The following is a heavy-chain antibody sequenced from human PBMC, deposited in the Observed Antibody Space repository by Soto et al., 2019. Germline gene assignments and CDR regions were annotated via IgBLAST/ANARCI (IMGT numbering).Heavy chain of an antibody. V-gene: IGHV3-9*01. Sequence: EVQLVESGGGLVQPGRSLRLSCAASGFTFDDYAMHWVRQAPGKGLEWVSGISWNSGSIGYADSVKGRFTISRENAKNSLYVQMNSLRAEDTALYYCATSTANYYYYYRDVWGKGTTVTVSS. CDR3: ATSTANYYYYYRDV. CDR1: GFTFDDYA. CDR2: ISWNSGSI. J-gene: IGHJ6*03.